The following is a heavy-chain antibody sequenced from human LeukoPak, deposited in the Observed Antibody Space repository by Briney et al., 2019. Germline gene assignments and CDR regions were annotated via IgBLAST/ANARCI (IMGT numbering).Heavy chain of an antibody. CDR3: AREHSSSGWGYFDY. CDR2: IYYSGST. D-gene: IGHD6-25*01. Sequence: SETLSLTCTVSGGSINNNAYYWSWIRRPAGKGLEWIGYIYYSGSTYYNPSLKSRLTISVDTSKNQFSLKLTSVTAADTAVYYCAREHSSSGWGYFDYWGQGALVTVSS. J-gene: IGHJ4*02. V-gene: IGHV4-31*03. CDR1: GGSINNNAYY.